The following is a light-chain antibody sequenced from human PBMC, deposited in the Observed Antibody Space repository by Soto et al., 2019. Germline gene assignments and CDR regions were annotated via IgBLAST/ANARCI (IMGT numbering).Light chain of an antibody. J-gene: IGLJ2*01. CDR2: DVF. CDR3: CSYTDNATPV. V-gene: IGLV2-14*01. Sequence: QSALTQPASVSGSLGQSVTISCTGSNSDVGGYDYVSWFQQHPGKAPQLIIFDVFNRPSGVSSRFSGSKSGYTASLTISILQAEDEATYYCCSYTDNATPVFGGGTKVTVL. CDR1: NSDVGGYDY.